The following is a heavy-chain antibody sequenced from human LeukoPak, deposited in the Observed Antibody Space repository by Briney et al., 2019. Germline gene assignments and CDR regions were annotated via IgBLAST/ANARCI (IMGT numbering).Heavy chain of an antibody. CDR3: ARDFPPHGYSGSSR. J-gene: IGHJ4*02. CDR1: GFIFSSYS. D-gene: IGHD1-26*01. CDR2: ITGSGGNT. V-gene: IGHV3-23*01. Sequence: GGSLRLSCAASGFIFSSYSMSWVRQAPGKGLEWVSVITGSGGNTYYADSVKGRFTISRDNSKNTLYLQMNSLRAEDTAVYYCARDFPPHGYSGSSRWGQGTLVTVSS.